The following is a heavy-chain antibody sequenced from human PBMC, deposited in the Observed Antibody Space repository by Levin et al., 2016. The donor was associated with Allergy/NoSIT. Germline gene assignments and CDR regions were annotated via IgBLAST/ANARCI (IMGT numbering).Heavy chain of an antibody. D-gene: IGHD1-26*01. J-gene: IGHJ4*02. CDR3: AKQFGRELSTPGDY. V-gene: IGHV3-23*01. CDR1: GFTFSSYA. CDR2: TSGSGGTT. Sequence: GGSLRLSCAASGFTFSSYAMSWVRQAPEKGLEWVSTTSGSGGTTYYADSVKGRFTISRDNSKNTLYLQMNSLRAEDTAVYYCAKQFGRELSTPGDYWGQGTLVTVSS.